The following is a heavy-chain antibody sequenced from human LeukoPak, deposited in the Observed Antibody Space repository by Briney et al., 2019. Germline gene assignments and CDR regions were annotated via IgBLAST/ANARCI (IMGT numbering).Heavy chain of an antibody. Sequence: PGGSLRLSCAASGFTFKNAWMSWVRQAPGKGLEWVSRIKSKSDDGTTDYAAPVKGRFTISRDDSTNTLYLQMNSLKTEDTALYYCTTLMIRGVIDHWGQGTLVTVSS. CDR2: IKSKSDDGTT. CDR1: GFTFKNAW. CDR3: TTLMIRGVIDH. J-gene: IGHJ4*02. V-gene: IGHV3-15*01. D-gene: IGHD3-10*01.